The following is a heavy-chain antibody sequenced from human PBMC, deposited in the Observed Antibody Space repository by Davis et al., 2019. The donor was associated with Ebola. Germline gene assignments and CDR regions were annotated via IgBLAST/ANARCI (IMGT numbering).Heavy chain of an antibody. CDR1: GFSVSDKY. Sequence: GESLKISCAASGFSVSDKYMSWVRQAPGKGLEWVSVIYTDGRMYHADSVKGRFTISRDNSKNTVYLQINSLRAEDTAMNHCTRHVPGDFWYFDLWGRGTRVTVSS. V-gene: IGHV3-66*04. D-gene: IGHD4-17*01. CDR2: IYTDGRM. CDR3: TRHVPGDFWYFDL. J-gene: IGHJ2*01.